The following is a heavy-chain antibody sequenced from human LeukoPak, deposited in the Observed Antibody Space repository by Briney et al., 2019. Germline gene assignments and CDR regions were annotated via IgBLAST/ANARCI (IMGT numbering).Heavy chain of an antibody. D-gene: IGHD3-10*01. CDR3: AKDCQQYTYYYGSGSYWDY. V-gene: IGHV3-48*01. Sequence: GGSLRLSCAASGFTFSSYSMNWVRQAPGKGLEWVSYISSSSSTIYYADSVKGRFTISRDNAKHSLYLKMNSLRAEDTAVYYCAKDCQQYTYYYGSGSYWDYWGQGTLVTVSS. CDR1: GFTFSSYS. CDR2: ISSSSSTI. J-gene: IGHJ4*02.